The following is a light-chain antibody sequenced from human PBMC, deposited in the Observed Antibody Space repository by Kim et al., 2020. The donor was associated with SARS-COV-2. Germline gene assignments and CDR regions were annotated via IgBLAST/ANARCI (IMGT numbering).Light chain of an antibody. CDR3: NSRDSSGTSEV. J-gene: IGLJ3*02. CDR2: GKN. V-gene: IGLV3-19*01. Sequence: VGQTVRIQFPGDSLRSYYAILYQQKPGQAPVLVFYGKNNRPSGIPDRFSGSSSGNTASLTITGAQAEEEADYYCNSRDSSGTSEVFGGGTQRTVL. CDR1: SLRSYY.